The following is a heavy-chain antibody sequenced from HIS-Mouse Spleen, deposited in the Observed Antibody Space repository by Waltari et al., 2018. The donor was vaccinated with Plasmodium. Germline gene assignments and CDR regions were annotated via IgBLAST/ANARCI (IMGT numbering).Heavy chain of an antibody. D-gene: IGHD2-15*01. V-gene: IGHV3-30-3*01. CDR3: ARDRRLAFDY. Sequence: QVQLVESGGGVVQPGRSLRLSCAASGFTFCSYALHWVRQAPGKGLEWGAFISYDGSNKHYADAVKGRFTISRDNSKNTLYLQMNSLRAEDTAVYYCARDRRLAFDYWGQGTLVTVSS. J-gene: IGHJ4*02. CDR2: ISYDGSNK. CDR1: GFTFCSYA.